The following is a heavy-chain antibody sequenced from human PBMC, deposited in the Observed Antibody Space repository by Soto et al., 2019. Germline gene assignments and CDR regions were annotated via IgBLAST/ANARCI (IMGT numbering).Heavy chain of an antibody. J-gene: IGHJ4*02. V-gene: IGHV1-8*01. CDR3: APGVTAGVDY. Sequence: QVQLVQSGAEVREPGASVKVSCKASGYSFTSLDINWVRQPTGQGLEWMGWMQPSSGRTGYAQKFQGRVTMTRDTYINTAYMELSSLKSDDTAFYYCAPGVTAGVDYWGQGTLVTVSS. CDR1: GYSFTSLD. D-gene: IGHD1-26*01. CDR2: MQPSSGRT.